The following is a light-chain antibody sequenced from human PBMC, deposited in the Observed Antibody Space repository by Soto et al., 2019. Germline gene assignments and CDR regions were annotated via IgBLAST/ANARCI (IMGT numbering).Light chain of an antibody. J-gene: IGKJ1*01. CDR2: DAS. V-gene: IGKV3-11*01. CDR1: QSVSNY. Sequence: EIVLTQSPATLSLSPGERATLSCRASQSVSNYLAWYQQKPGQAPRLLIYDASNRATGIPARFSGSGSGTDFTLTNSSLEPEDFAVYYCQQRSNWPPWTFGQGTKVEIK. CDR3: QQRSNWPPWT.